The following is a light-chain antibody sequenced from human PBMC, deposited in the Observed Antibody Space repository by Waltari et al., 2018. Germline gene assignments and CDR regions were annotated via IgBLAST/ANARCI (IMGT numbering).Light chain of an antibody. CDR3: GTWDSSLSGAV. CDR1: SSNIGNNS. Sequence: QSVLTQPPSVSAAPGQRVTIPCSGGSSNIGNNSVTWYRQFPGTAPKTLIYENTERPSGIPGRFSGSKSGTSAPLDITGLQAGDEADYYCGTWDSSLSGAVFGGGTHLTVL. CDR2: ENT. V-gene: IGLV1-51*02. J-gene: IGLJ7*01.